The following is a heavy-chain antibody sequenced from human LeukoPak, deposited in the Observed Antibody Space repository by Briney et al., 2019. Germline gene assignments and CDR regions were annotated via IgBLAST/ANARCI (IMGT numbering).Heavy chain of an antibody. J-gene: IGHJ4*02. Sequence: GGSLRLSCAASGFSFSSYGMSWVRQAPGEGLEWVSIISSSGSNTIYADSVRGPFTISPDNSKSTLFLQMNSLRAEDTAVYFCAKGASGSHYYSFDYWGQGPLVTVSS. CDR2: ISSSGSNT. D-gene: IGHD1-26*01. V-gene: IGHV3-23*01. CDR1: GFSFSSYG. CDR3: AKGASGSHYYSFDY.